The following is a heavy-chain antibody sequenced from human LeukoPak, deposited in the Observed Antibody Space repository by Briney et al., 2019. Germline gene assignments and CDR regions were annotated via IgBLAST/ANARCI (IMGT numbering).Heavy chain of an antibody. CDR3: AREVPCSSTSCPLDY. Sequence: SETLSLTCTVSGGSVSSGSYFWNWIRQPPGMGLEWIGYIYYSGSTNYNPSLKSRVTISVDTSKNQFSLKLSSVTAADTAVYYCAREVPCSSTSCPLDYWGQGTLVTVSS. J-gene: IGHJ4*02. CDR1: GGSVSSGSYF. CDR2: IYYSGST. V-gene: IGHV4-61*01. D-gene: IGHD2-2*01.